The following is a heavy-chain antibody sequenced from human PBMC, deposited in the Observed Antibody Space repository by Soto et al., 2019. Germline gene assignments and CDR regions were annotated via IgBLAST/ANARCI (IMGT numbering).Heavy chain of an antibody. CDR2: ISSSSSYI. CDR3: ARDQPGYSYGYGLGY. J-gene: IGHJ4*02. D-gene: IGHD5-18*01. V-gene: IGHV3-21*01. Sequence: EVQLVESGGGLVKPGGSLRLSCAASGFTFSSYSMNWVRQAPGKGLEWVSSISSSSSYIYYADSVKGRFTISRENAKTSLYLQMNSLRAEDTAVYYCARDQPGYSYGYGLGYWGQGTLVTVSS. CDR1: GFTFSSYS.